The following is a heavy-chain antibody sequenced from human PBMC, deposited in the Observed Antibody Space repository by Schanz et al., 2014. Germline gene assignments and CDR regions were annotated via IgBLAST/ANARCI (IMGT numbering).Heavy chain of an antibody. J-gene: IGHJ6*02. D-gene: IGHD3-10*01. CDR1: GFTFKNFG. Sequence: QVQLVESGGGVVQPGGSLRLSCEASGFTFKNFGMHWVRQTPGKGLEWMAFIWYDGSNKIYADSVKGRFTISRDNSNNTLFLQMNSLRAEDTAVYYCRLWFGELYYGMDVWGQGTTVTVSS. CDR2: IWYDGSNK. CDR3: RLWFGELYYGMDV. V-gene: IGHV3-30*02.